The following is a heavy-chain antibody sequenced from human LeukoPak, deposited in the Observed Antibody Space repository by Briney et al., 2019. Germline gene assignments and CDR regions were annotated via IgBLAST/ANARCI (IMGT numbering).Heavy chain of an antibody. J-gene: IGHJ4*02. CDR3: ARHGAVPLLRHGFDN. Sequence: PGGSLRLSCAASGFTFSDYYMSWIRQAPGKGLEWVSYISSSSSYTNYADSVKGRFTISRDNAKNSLYLQMNSLRAEDTAVYYCARHGAVPLLRHGFDNWGQGTLVTVSS. CDR1: GFTFSDYY. CDR2: ISSSSSYT. V-gene: IGHV3-11*06. D-gene: IGHD2-15*01.